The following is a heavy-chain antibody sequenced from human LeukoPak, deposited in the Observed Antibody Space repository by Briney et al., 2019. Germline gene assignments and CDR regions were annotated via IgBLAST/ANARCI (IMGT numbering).Heavy chain of an antibody. CDR3: ARDIAAAGLDY. V-gene: IGHV3-21*01. CDR2: ISSSSRYI. CDR1: GFTFSSYS. J-gene: IGHJ4*02. Sequence: GGSLRLSCAASGFTFSSYSMNWVRQAPGKGLEWVSSISSSSRYIYYADSVKGRCTISRDNAKNSLYLQMNSLRAEDTAVYYCARDIAAAGLDYWGQGTLVTVSS. D-gene: IGHD6-13*01.